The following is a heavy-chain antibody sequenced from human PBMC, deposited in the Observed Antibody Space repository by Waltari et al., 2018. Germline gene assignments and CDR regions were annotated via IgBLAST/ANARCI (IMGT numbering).Heavy chain of an antibody. CDR2: ISAYNGNT. Sequence: QVQLVQSGAEVKKRGASVKVSCKASGYTFTSYGISWVRQAPGQGLEGMGWISAYNGNTNYAQTLQGRVTMTTETSTSTAYMELRSLRSDDTAVYYCARARGGIVPAANYYYYMDVWGKGTTVTISS. J-gene: IGHJ6*03. CDR3: ARARGGIVPAANYYYYMDV. V-gene: IGHV1-18*01. CDR1: GYTFTSYG. D-gene: IGHD2-2*01.